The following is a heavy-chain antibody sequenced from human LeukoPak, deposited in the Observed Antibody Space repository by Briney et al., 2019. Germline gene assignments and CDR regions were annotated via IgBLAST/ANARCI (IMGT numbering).Heavy chain of an antibody. Sequence: PSETLSLTCAVYGGSFSGYYWSWIRQPPGKGLEWIGEINHSGSTNYNPSLKSRVTISVDTSKNQFSLKLSSVTAADTAVYYCARLPYSSGWYGLDYWGQGTLVTVYS. V-gene: IGHV4-34*01. CDR1: GGSFSGYY. CDR3: ARLPYSSGWYGLDY. D-gene: IGHD6-19*01. J-gene: IGHJ4*02. CDR2: INHSGST.